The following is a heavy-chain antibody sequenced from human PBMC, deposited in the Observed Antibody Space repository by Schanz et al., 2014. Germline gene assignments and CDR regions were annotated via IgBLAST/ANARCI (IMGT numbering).Heavy chain of an antibody. J-gene: IGHJ6*02. CDR3: ATIGVNDYWRFGLDV. CDR2: IIPNLGSA. V-gene: IGHV1-69*09. D-gene: IGHD3-16*01. CDR1: GYTFTGHR. Sequence: QVLLVQSGAEVKKPGASVKVSCKASGYTFTGHRMHWVRQAPGQGLEWMGRIIPNLGSANYAQKFQGRVTITADKSTSTAYMELKSLRSADTAVYYCATIGVNDYWRFGLDVWGQGTTVTVSS.